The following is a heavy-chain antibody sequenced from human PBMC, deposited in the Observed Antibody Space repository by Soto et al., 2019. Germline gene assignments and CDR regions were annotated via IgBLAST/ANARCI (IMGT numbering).Heavy chain of an antibody. V-gene: IGHV4-30-2*01. J-gene: IGHJ4*02. D-gene: IGHD3-10*01. CDR1: GGSISSGGYS. Sequence: KPSETLSLTGAVSGGSISSGGYSWNWIRQPPGKGLEWIGYIYHSGSTYYNPSLKSRVTISVDRSKHQFSLKLSSVTAADTAVYYCARAGRDYYGSGSLAYFDYWGQGTLVTVSS. CDR3: ARAGRDYYGSGSLAYFDY. CDR2: IYHSGST.